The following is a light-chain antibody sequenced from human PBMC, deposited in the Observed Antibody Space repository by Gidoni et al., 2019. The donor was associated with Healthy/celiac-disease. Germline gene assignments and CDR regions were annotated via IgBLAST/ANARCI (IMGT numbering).Light chain of an antibody. CDR3: QQSYSTPVT. V-gene: IGKV1-39*01. J-gene: IGKJ2*01. CDR2: AAS. CDR1: QSISSY. Sequence: DIQMTQSPSSLSASVGDRVTITCRAIQSISSYLNWYQQKPGKAPKLLIYAASSLQSVVPSRVSGSGSGTDFTLTISSLQPEDCATYYCQQSYSTPVTFGQGTKLEIK.